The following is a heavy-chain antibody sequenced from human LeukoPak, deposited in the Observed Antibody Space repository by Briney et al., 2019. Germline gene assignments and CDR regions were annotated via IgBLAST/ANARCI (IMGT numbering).Heavy chain of an antibody. CDR3: ARDNLIAARGSLGWFDP. Sequence: SVKVSCKASGGTFSSYAITWVRQAPGQGPEWMGGIIPIFGTANYAEKFQGRVTITTDESTSKAYMELSSLRSEDTAVYYCARDNLIAARGSLGWFDPWGQGTLVTVSS. D-gene: IGHD6-6*01. J-gene: IGHJ5*02. CDR2: IIPIFGTA. V-gene: IGHV1-69*05. CDR1: GGTFSSYA.